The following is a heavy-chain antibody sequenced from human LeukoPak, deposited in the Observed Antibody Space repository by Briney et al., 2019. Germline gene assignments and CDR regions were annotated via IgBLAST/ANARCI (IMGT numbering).Heavy chain of an antibody. CDR3: AKGPSYYDTSGYYWDAFDI. V-gene: IGHV3-30*18. Sequence: GGSLRLSCAASGFTFSSYGMHWVRQAPGKGLEWVAVISYDGSNKYYVDSVKGRFTISRDNSKNTLYLQMNSLRAEDTAVYYCAKGPSYYDTSGYYWDAFDIWGQGTMVTVSS. D-gene: IGHD3-22*01. CDR2: ISYDGSNK. CDR1: GFTFSSYG. J-gene: IGHJ3*02.